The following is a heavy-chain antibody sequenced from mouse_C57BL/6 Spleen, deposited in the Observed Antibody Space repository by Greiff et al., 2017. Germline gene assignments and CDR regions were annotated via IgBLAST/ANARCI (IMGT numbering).Heavy chain of an antibody. CDR1: GFSFNTYA. Sequence: GGGLVQPKGSLKLSCAASGFSFNTYAMNWVRQAPGKGLEWVARIRSKSNNYATYYADSVKDRFTISRDDSESMLYLQMNNLKTEDTAMYYCVRGDAVFAYWRQGTLVTVSA. D-gene: IGHD3-3*01. CDR2: IRSKSNNYAT. CDR3: VRGDAVFAY. V-gene: IGHV10-1*01. J-gene: IGHJ3*01.